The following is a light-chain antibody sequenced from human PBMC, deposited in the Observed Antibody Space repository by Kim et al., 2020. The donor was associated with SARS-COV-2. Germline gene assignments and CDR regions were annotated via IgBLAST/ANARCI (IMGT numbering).Light chain of an antibody. V-gene: IGLV7-46*01. Sequence: PGGTVTLPCGSSTGAVTSGHYPYWFQQRPGQAPTTLIYDTNNKHSWTPARFSGSLLGGKAALTLSGAQPEDEAEYYCLLSYSGARVFGGGTQLTVL. CDR2: DTN. J-gene: IGLJ2*01. CDR1: TGAVTSGHY. CDR3: LLSYSGARV.